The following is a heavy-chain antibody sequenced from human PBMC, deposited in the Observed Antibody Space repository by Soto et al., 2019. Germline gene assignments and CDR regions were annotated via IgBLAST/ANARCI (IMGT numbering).Heavy chain of an antibody. J-gene: IGHJ4*02. Sequence: EVQLLESGGGLVQPGGSLRLSCAASGFTFSSFAMNWVRRAPGKGLEWVSGITGSGASTFYADSVKGRFTISRDNSKNTLYLQMNSLRAEDTALYYGAKEFSPRSKGSFDYWGQGTLVTVSS. CDR2: ITGSGAST. V-gene: IGHV3-23*01. CDR1: GFTFSSFA. CDR3: AKEFSPRSKGSFDY.